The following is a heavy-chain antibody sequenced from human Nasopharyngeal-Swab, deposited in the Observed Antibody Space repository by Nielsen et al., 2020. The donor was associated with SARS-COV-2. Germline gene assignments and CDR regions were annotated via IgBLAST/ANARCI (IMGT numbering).Heavy chain of an antibody. CDR3: ARLTAMVNRGDYYYGMDV. J-gene: IGHJ6*02. D-gene: IGHD5-18*01. V-gene: IGHV1-46*01. CDR2: INPSGGST. CDR1: GYTFTSYY. Sequence: ASLKVSCKASGYTFTSYYMHWVRQAPAQGLEWMGIINPSGGSTSYAQKFQGRVTMTRDTSTSTVYMELSSLRSEDTAVYYCARLTAMVNRGDYYYGMDVWGQGTTVTVSS.